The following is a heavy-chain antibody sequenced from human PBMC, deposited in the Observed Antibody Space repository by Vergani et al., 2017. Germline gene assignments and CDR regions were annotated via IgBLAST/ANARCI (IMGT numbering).Heavy chain of an antibody. V-gene: IGHV4-61*01. D-gene: IGHD3-22*01. CDR2: IYYSGST. CDR1: GGSVSSGSYY. Sequence: QVQLQESGPGLVKPSETLSLTCTVSGGSVSSGSYYWSWLRQPPGKGLEWIGYIYYSGSTYYNPSLKSRVTISVDTSKNQFSLKLSSVTAADTAVYYCARGWGPTYYYDSSGYYQFDYWGQGTLVTVSS. J-gene: IGHJ4*02. CDR3: ARGWGPTYYYDSSGYYQFDY.